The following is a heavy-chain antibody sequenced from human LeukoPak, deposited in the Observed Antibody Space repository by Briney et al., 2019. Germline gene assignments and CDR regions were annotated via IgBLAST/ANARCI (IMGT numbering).Heavy chain of an antibody. CDR2: IIPIFGTA. D-gene: IGHD6-13*01. CDR1: GGTFSSYA. CDR3: ARGPNRLNIQSSSWYYYYGMDV. J-gene: IGHJ6*02. Sequence: SVKVSCKASGGTFSSYAISWVRQAPGQGLEWMGGIIPIFGTANYAQKFQGRVTITADESTSTAYMELSSLRSEDTAVYYCARGPNRLNIQSSSWYYYYGMDVWGQGTTVTVSS. V-gene: IGHV1-69*01.